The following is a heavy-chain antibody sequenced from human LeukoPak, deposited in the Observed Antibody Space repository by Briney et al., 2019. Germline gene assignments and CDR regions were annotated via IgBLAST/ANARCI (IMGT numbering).Heavy chain of an antibody. Sequence: GGSLTLSCAASGFTFSSYAMSWVREAPARGLEWVSSLRGNGDTFYADSVKGRFTISRDNSKNTVYLQMNSLRAEDTAVYFCAKDVGYSPDGFDIWGRGTMVAVSS. CDR1: GFTFSSYA. CDR2: LRGNGDT. CDR3: AKDVGYSPDGFDI. D-gene: IGHD2-15*01. J-gene: IGHJ3*02. V-gene: IGHV3-23*01.